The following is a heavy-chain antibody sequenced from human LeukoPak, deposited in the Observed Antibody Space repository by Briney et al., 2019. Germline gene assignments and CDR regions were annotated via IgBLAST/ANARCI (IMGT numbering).Heavy chain of an antibody. Sequence: GGSLILSCTASGFTFSSYSMSWVRQAPGKGLEWVANIKQGGSEKYYVDSVKGQFTVSRDNAKNSLYLQMNSLRAEDTAVYYCAGPTCLRGAYCSTNFWGQGTLVTVSS. J-gene: IGHJ4*02. D-gene: IGHD2-2*01. CDR3: AGPTCLRGAYCSTNF. CDR2: IKQGGSEK. CDR1: GFTFSSYS. V-gene: IGHV3-7*05.